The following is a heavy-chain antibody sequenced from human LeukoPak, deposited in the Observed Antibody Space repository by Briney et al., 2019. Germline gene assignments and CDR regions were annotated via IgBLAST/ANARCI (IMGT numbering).Heavy chain of an antibody. J-gene: IGHJ4*02. CDR3: ARDVNGWYYFDY. V-gene: IGHV3-48*04. Sequence: TGGSLRLSCAASGFTFSSYSMNWVRQAPGKGLEWVSHISSRSSTIYHADSVRGRFTISRDNAKNSLYLQMNSLRAEDTAVYYCARDVNGWYYFDYWGQGTLVTVSS. CDR1: GFTFSSYS. D-gene: IGHD4-17*01. CDR2: ISSRSSTI.